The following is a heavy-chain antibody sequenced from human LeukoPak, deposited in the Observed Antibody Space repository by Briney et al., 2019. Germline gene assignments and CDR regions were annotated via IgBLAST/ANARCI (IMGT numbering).Heavy chain of an antibody. Sequence: PGGSLRLYCAASGFTFDVYAMHWDRQAPGKGLEWVSGTTWNSDTIDYADSVKGRFTISRDNAKNSLYLQMNSLRAEDTALYYCAKDTTYYYDSSGYDGFDIWGQGTMVTVSS. CDR3: AKDTTYYYDSSGYDGFDI. V-gene: IGHV3-9*01. D-gene: IGHD3-22*01. CDR2: TTWNSDTI. J-gene: IGHJ3*02. CDR1: GFTFDVYA.